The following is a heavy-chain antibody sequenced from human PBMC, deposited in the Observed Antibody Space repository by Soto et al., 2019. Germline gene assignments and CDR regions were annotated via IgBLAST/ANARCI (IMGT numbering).Heavy chain of an antibody. CDR3: ARENYYDSSGPSLY. CDR2: ISGSGGST. CDR1: GFTFSSYA. V-gene: IGHV3-23*01. D-gene: IGHD3-22*01. Sequence: GGSLRLSCAASGFTFSSYAMSWVRQAPGKGLEWVSAISGSGGSTYYADSVKGRFTISRDNSKNTLYLQMNSLRAEDTAVYYCARENYYDSSGPSLYWGQGTLVTRLL. J-gene: IGHJ4*02.